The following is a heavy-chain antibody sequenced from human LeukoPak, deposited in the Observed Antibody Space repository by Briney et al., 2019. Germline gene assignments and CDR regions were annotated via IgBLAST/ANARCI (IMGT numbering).Heavy chain of an antibody. Sequence: TGGSLRLSCAASGFTFTIYWMHWVRQAPGKGLVWVSRINTDGSTTTYADSVKGRFTISRDNAKNTLYLQMNSLRAEDTAVYYCARGGDYASGSPGDYWGQGTLVTVSS. D-gene: IGHD3-10*01. CDR1: GFTFTIYW. V-gene: IGHV3-74*01. CDR3: ARGGDYASGSPGDY. J-gene: IGHJ4*02. CDR2: INTDGSTT.